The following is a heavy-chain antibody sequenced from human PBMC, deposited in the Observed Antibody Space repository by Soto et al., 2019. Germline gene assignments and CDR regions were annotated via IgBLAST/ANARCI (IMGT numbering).Heavy chain of an antibody. Sequence: SETLSLTCTVSGGPIRGDYWSWIRQTPGKGLEWIGYVYDSGRTSYNPSLQRRVTMSEDTSKNRLSLTLRSVTAADTAAYYCARDRSRNLDDWGKGTPVTVSS. J-gene: IGHJ6*04. CDR2: VYDSGRT. CDR1: GGPIRGDY. CDR3: ARDRSRNLDD. V-gene: IGHV4-59*01.